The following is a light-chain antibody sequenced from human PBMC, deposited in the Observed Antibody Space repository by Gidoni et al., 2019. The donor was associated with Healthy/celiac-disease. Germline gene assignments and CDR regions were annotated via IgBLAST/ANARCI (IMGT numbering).Light chain of an antibody. CDR3: QQYNSYRIT. J-gene: IGKJ5*01. V-gene: IGKV1-5*03. CDR1: QSISSW. CDR2: KAS. Sequence: DIQINQSPSTLSASVGERVTITCRASQSISSWLAWYQQKPGKAPKLLIYKASSLASGVPSRFSGSGSGTEFTLTISSLQPDDFATYYCQQYNSYRITFGQGTRLEIK.